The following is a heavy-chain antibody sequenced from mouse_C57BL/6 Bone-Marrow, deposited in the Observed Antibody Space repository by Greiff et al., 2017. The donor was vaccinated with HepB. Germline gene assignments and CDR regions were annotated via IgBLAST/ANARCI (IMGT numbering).Heavy chain of an antibody. CDR3: VRGDGYYEDWYFDV. V-gene: IGHV10-3*01. CDR2: IRSKSSNYAT. J-gene: IGHJ1*03. Sequence: EVQLVESGGGLVQPKGSLKLSCAASGFTFNTYAMHWVRQAPGKGLEWVARIRSKSSNYATYYAESVKDRFTISRDDSQSMLYLQMNNLKTEDTAMYYCVRGDGYYEDWYFDVWGTGTTVTVSS. CDR1: GFTFNTYA. D-gene: IGHD2-3*01.